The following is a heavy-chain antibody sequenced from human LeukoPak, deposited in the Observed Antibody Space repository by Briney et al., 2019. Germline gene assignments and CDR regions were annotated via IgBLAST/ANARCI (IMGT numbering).Heavy chain of an antibody. V-gene: IGHV4-59*08. Sequence: SETLSLTCAVYGGSFSGYYWSWIRQPPGKGLEWIGYIYYSGSTNYNPSLKSRVTISVDTSKNQFSLKLSSVTAADTAVYYCARQASEYCGGDCSTTWFDPWGQGTLVTVSS. CDR3: ARQASEYCGGDCSTTWFDP. J-gene: IGHJ5*02. D-gene: IGHD2-21*02. CDR1: GGSFSGYY. CDR2: IYYSGST.